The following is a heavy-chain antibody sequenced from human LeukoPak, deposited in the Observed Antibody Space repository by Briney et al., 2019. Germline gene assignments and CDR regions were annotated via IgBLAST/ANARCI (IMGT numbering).Heavy chain of an antibody. CDR1: GSKFTSYW. V-gene: IGHV5-51*01. Sequence: GESLQISCQASGSKFTSYWIAWVRQMPGHGLEWMGSLYPLDFDKTYSPSFQGQVTMSADRSINTAYLQWSSLKASDTALYYCVRQIIVPGTSQLRTFDAWGQGTQVSVSS. CDR2: LYPLDFDK. D-gene: IGHD2-8*01. J-gene: IGHJ4*02. CDR3: VRQIIVPGTSQLRTFDA.